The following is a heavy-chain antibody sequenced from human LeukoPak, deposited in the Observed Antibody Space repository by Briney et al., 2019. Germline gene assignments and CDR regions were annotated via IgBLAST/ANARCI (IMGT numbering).Heavy chain of an antibody. Sequence: PSETLSLTCTVSGGSISSYYWSWIRQPPGKGLEWIGYIYYSGSTNYNPSLKSRVTISVDTSKNQFSLKLSSVTAADTAVYYCARLRRIQQNGNWFDPWGQGTLVTVSS. J-gene: IGHJ5*02. CDR2: IYYSGST. V-gene: IGHV4-59*08. CDR3: ARLRRIQQNGNWFDP. D-gene: IGHD5-18*01. CDR1: GGSISSYY.